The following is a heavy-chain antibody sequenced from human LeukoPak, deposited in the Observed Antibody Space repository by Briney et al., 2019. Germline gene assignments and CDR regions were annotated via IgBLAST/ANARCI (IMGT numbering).Heavy chain of an antibody. J-gene: IGHJ4*02. V-gene: IGHV3-23*01. D-gene: IGHD3-9*01. CDR2: ISGSGGST. CDR1: GFTFSSDA. CDR3: AKDPSGYYDILTGYFDY. Sequence: GGSLRLSCAVSGFTFSSDAMSWVRKAPGKGLELVSAISGSGGSTYYADSVKGRFTISRDNSTNTLYLQMHSLGAEDTAVYYCAKDPSGYYDILTGYFDYWGQGTLVTVSS.